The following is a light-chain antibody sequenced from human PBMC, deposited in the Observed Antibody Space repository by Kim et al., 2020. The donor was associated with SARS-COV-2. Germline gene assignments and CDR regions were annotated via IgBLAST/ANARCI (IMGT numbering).Light chain of an antibody. Sequence: SSELTQDPAVSVALGQTVRITCQGDSLRSYYASWYQQKPGQAPVLVIYGKNNRPSGIPDRFSGSSSGNTASLTITGAQAADEADYYGSSRDNSGNRVVFGGGTKLTVL. V-gene: IGLV3-19*01. CDR1: SLRSYY. CDR3: SSRDNSGNRVV. CDR2: GKN. J-gene: IGLJ2*01.